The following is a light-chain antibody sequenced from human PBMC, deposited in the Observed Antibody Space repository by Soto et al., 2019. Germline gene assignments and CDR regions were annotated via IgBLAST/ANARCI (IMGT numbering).Light chain of an antibody. CDR3: QQYGGLPRT. Sequence: EIVLTQSPGTLSLSPGERATISCRASQSVSSCYLAWYQQKPGQAPRLLIYGASSRATGIPDRFSGSGSGTDFTLTISRLEPEDFAVYYCQQYGGLPRTFGQGTKVEIK. V-gene: IGKV3-20*01. CDR2: GAS. J-gene: IGKJ1*01. CDR1: QSVSSCY.